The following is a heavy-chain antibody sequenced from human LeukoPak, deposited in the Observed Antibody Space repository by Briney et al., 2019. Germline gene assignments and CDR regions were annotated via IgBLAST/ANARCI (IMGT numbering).Heavy chain of an antibody. D-gene: IGHD6-13*01. CDR2: IQYDGSNK. Sequence: PGGSLRLSCTASGFTFSNYDIHWVRQAPGKGLEWVAFIQYDGSNKYYADSVKGRFTISRDNSKNTLYLLMNSLRAEDTAVYYRAEISGVGSSWSPFDYWGQGTLVTVSS. CDR3: AEISGVGSSWSPFDY. CDR1: GFTFSNYD. V-gene: IGHV3-30*02. J-gene: IGHJ4*02.